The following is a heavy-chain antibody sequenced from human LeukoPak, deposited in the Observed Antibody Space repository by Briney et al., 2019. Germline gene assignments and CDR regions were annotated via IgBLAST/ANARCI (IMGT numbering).Heavy chain of an antibody. J-gene: IGHJ4*02. Sequence: SETLSLTCTVSGGSISSYYWSWIRQPPGKGLDWIGYIYYSGSTNYNPSLTSRVTISVDTSKNQFSLKLSSVTAADTAVYYCARDSSGYYSFDYWGQGTLVTVSS. CDR3: ARDSSGYYSFDY. D-gene: IGHD3-22*01. V-gene: IGHV4-59*01. CDR1: GGSISSYY. CDR2: IYYSGST.